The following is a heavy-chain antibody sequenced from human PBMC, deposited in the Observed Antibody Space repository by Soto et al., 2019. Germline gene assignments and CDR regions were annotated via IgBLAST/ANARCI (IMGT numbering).Heavy chain of an antibody. Sequence: SVKVSCKASGYTFTSYGISWVRQAPGQRLEWIGWIVVGSGNTNYAQKFQERVTITRDMSTSTAYMELSSLRSEDTAVYYCAAAHYGSGSYIDYWGQGTLVTSPQ. CDR3: AAAHYGSGSYIDY. CDR1: GYTFTSYG. V-gene: IGHV1-58*02. J-gene: IGHJ4*02. D-gene: IGHD3-10*01. CDR2: IVVGSGNT.